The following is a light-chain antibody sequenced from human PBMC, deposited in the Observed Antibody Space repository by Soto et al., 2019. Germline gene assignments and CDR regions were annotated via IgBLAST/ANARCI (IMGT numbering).Light chain of an antibody. V-gene: IGKV3D-11*02. CDR2: GAS. Sequence: EIVLTQSPATLSLSPGERATLSCRASHSAASAVAWYQQKPGQAPRLLIYGASSRATGIPDRFSGSGAGTDFTLTISRVEAEDVGVYYCMQGTQFPWTFGQGTKVDIK. CDR1: HSAASA. CDR3: MQGTQFPWT. J-gene: IGKJ1*01.